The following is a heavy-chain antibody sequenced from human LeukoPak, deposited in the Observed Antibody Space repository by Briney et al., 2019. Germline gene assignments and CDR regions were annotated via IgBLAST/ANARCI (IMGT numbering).Heavy chain of an antibody. CDR3: AGYCSGDSCYPDHP. CDR1: GFTFSSYE. V-gene: IGHV3-48*03. Sequence: GGSLKLSCAASGFTFSSYEMNWVRQAPGKGLEWVSYISSSGSTIYYADSVKGRFTISKDNSTNSVYLQMNSLRDEDTAVYYCAGYCSGDSCYPDHPWGQRTLVTVSS. D-gene: IGHD2-15*01. J-gene: IGHJ5*02. CDR2: ISSSGSTI.